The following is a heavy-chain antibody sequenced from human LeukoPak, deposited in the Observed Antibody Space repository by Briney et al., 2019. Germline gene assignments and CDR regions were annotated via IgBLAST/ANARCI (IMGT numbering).Heavy chain of an antibody. CDR3: VRSTGGDWYTFDT. D-gene: IGHD2-21*02. J-gene: IGHJ3*02. CDR1: GFTFSSYN. Sequence: GGSLRLSYAASGFTFSSYNMNWVRQAPGKGLEWVSSISSSSSYIYYADSVKGRFTISRDNARNSLYLQMNSLRAEDTSVYFCVRSTGGDWYTFDTWGQGTMVTVSS. CDR2: ISSSSSYI. V-gene: IGHV3-21*01.